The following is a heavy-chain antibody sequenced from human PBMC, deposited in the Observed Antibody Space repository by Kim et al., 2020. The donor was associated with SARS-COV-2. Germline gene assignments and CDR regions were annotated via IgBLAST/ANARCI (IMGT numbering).Heavy chain of an antibody. D-gene: IGHD3-10*01. CDR1: GFTFDTNA. V-gene: IGHV3-23*01. Sequence: GGSLRLSCAVSGFTFDTNAMSWVRQAPGRGLEWVSSISGSGTHKYSADSVKGRFTSSRDNSRNTVYLQMNSLRAEDTALNYCAKDIHNSGGLFPYYLD. CDR3: AKDIHNSGGLFPYYLD. CDR2: ISGSGTHK. J-gene: IGHJ4*01.